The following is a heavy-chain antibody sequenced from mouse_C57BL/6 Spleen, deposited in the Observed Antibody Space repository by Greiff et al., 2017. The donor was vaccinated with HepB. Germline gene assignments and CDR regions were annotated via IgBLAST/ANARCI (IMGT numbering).Heavy chain of an antibody. CDR1: GYSITSCYY. J-gene: IGHJ3*01. V-gene: IGHV3-6*01. Sequence: EVKLQESGPGLVKPSPSLSLSCSVTGYSITSCYYWNWIRQVPGNKLECMGYISYDGNNNYNPAIKNRISITRDTSKNQFCLKLNAVTTEDTATYDCARVAYWGQGTLVTVSA. CDR3: ARVAY. CDR2: ISYDGNN.